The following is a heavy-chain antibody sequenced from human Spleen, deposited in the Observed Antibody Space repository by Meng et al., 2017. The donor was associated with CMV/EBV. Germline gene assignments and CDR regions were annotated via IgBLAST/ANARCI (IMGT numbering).Heavy chain of an antibody. CDR1: GGSFSDYY. D-gene: IGHD3-10*01. V-gene: IGHV4-34*01. Sequence: DVYGGSFSDYYWSWIRQSPWKGLEWIGEINHSGSTIYNPSLESRVTMSVDTSKNQFSLKLTSVTAADTAVYYCASPPRGNYYDFQHWGQGTLVTVSS. CDR2: INHSGST. J-gene: IGHJ1*01. CDR3: ASPPRGNYYDFQH.